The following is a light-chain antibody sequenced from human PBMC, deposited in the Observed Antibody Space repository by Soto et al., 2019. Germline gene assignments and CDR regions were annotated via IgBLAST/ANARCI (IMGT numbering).Light chain of an antibody. CDR3: CSYAGRSTWV. CDR1: SSDVGSYNL. J-gene: IGLJ3*02. Sequence: QSALTQPAAVSVSPGQSITISCTGTSSDVGSYNLVSWYQQHPGKAPKVMIYEVTKRPSGVSNRFSGSKSGNTASLTISGLQAEDEADYYCCSYAGRSTWVFGGGTKLTVL. V-gene: IGLV2-23*02. CDR2: EVT.